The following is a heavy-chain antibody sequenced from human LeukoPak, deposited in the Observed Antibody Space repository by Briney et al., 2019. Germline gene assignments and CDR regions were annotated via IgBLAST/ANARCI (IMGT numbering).Heavy chain of an antibody. J-gene: IGHJ4*02. CDR3: ATSPKPYYYDSSGYYSTPPDY. CDR1: GFTFSSYA. V-gene: IGHV3-23*01. D-gene: IGHD3-22*01. Sequence: GGSLRLSCAASGFTFSSYAMSWVRQAPGKGLEWVSAISGSGSTYYADSVKGRFTISRDNSKNTLYLQMNSLRAEDTAVYSCATSPKPYYYDSSGYYSTPPDYWGQGTLVTVSS. CDR2: ISGSGST.